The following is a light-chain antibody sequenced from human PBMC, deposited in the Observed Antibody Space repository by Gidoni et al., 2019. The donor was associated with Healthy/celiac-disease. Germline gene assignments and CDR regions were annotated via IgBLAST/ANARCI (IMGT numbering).Light chain of an antibody. CDR1: KLGDKY. CDR3: QAWDSSTVV. Sequence: SYDLTQPPSLSVSPGQTASITCSGDKLGDKYASWYQQKPDQSPVVVIYQDNKRPSGIPERFSGSNSGNTATLTISGIQAMDEADYYCQAWDSSTVVFGGGTKLTVL. CDR2: QDN. V-gene: IGLV3-1*01. J-gene: IGLJ2*01.